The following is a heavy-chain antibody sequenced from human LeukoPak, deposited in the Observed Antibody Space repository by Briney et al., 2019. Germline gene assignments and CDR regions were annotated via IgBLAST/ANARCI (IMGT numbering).Heavy chain of an antibody. CDR1: GFTFSSYS. J-gene: IGHJ5*02. CDR3: ARDRVAGLLGFDP. D-gene: IGHD6-19*01. V-gene: IGHV3-21*01. Sequence: PAVSLGLSCAASGFTFSSYSMNWVRQAPGKGLEWVSSISSSSSSYIYYADSVKGRFTISRDNAKNSLYLQMNSLQAEDTAVYYCARDRVAGLLGFDPWGQGTLVTVSS. CDR2: ISSSSSSYI.